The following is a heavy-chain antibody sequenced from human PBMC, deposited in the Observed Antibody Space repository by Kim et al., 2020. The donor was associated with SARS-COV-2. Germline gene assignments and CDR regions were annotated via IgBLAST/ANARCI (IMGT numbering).Heavy chain of an antibody. CDR2: IYYSGST. CDR1: GGSISSSSYY. J-gene: IGHJ6*02. D-gene: IGHD2-21*02. V-gene: IGHV4-39*07. Sequence: SETLSLTCTVSGGSISSSSYYWGWIRQPPGKGLEWIGSIYYSGSTYYNPSLKSRVTISVDTSKNQFSLKLSSVTAADRAVYYCARDWGDWVPPSYYYYGMDVWGQGTTVTVSS. CDR3: ARDWGDWVPPSYYYYGMDV.